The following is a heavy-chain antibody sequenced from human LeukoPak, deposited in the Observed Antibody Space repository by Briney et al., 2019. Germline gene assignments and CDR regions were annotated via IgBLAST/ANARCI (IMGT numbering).Heavy chain of an antibody. Sequence: ASVKVSCKASGYTFTSYDINWVRQATGQGLEWMGWISAYNGNTNYAQKLQGRVTMTTDTSTSTAYMELRSLRSDDTAVYYCARVQSPELELVNFDYWGQGTPVTVSS. CDR1: GYTFTSYD. D-gene: IGHD1-7*01. CDR2: ISAYNGNT. J-gene: IGHJ4*02. V-gene: IGHV1-18*01. CDR3: ARVQSPELELVNFDY.